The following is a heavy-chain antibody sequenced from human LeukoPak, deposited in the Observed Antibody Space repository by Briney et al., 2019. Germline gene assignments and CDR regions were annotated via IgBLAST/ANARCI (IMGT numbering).Heavy chain of an antibody. V-gene: IGHV3-30*04. CDR1: GFTFSSYA. CDR2: ISYDGSYK. CDR3: AVLIVVVITRDAFDI. Sequence: PGRSLRLSCAASGFTFSSYAVHWVRQAPGKGLGWVAVISYDGSYKYYADSVKGRFTISRDNSKNTLYLQMNSLRAEDTAVYYCAVLIVVVITRDAFDIWGQGTMVTVSS. J-gene: IGHJ3*02. D-gene: IGHD3-22*01.